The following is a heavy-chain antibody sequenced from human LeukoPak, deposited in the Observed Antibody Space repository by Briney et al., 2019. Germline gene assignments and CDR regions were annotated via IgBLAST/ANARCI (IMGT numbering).Heavy chain of an antibody. CDR2: ISYDGRNE. V-gene: IGHV3-30*04. CDR1: GFTFGSYA. J-gene: IGHJ4*02. Sequence: GGSLRLSCAASGFTFGSYAMHWVRQAPGKGLEWVAIISYDGRNEYYADSVKGRFTISRDISKNTVYLQMNSLRGEDTAVYYCVRDTVTTSYYFDYWGQGTLVTVSS. D-gene: IGHD4-17*01. CDR3: VRDTVTTSYYFDY.